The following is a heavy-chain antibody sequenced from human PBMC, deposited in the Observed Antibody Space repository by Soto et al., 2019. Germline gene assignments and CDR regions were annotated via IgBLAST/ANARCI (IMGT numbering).Heavy chain of an antibody. V-gene: IGHV4-4*07. CDR2: IYTSGST. Sequence: SETLSLTCNVSGDSMTKYYWSWIRQPAGKGLEWIGRIYTSGSTNYNPSLKSRVTMSIDTSNKHFSLNLKSVTAADTAVYYCARTVGAAYYFDFWGQGALVTVSS. CDR1: GDSMTKYY. CDR3: ARTVGAAYYFDF. J-gene: IGHJ4*02. D-gene: IGHD1-26*01.